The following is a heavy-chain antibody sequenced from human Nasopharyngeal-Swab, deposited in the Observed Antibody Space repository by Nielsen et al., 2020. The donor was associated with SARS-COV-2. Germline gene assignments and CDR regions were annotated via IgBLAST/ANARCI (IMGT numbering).Heavy chain of an antibody. V-gene: IGHV3-53*05. CDR1: GFTVSSNY. CDR3: AKIQGYYYGMDV. CDR2: IYSGGST. Sequence: GGSLRLSCAASGFTVSSNYMSWVRQAPGKGLEWVSVIYSGGSTYYADSVKGRFTISRDNSKNTLYLQMNSLRAEDTALYYCAKIQGYYYGMDVWGQGTTVTVSS. J-gene: IGHJ6*02.